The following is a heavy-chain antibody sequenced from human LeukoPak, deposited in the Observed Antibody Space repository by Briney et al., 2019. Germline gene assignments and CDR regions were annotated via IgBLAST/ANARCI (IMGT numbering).Heavy chain of an antibody. CDR1: GGSISSYY. V-gene: IGHV4-59*01. D-gene: IGHD3-10*01. CDR3: ARDWPPNPYGSGSYYSGWFDP. CDR2: IYYSGST. Sequence: PSETLSLTCTVSGGSISSYYWSWIRQPPGKGLEWIGYIYYSGSTNYNPSLKSRVTISVDTSKNQFSLKLSSVTAADTAVYYCARDWPPNPYGSGSYYSGWFDPWGQGTLVTVSS. J-gene: IGHJ5*02.